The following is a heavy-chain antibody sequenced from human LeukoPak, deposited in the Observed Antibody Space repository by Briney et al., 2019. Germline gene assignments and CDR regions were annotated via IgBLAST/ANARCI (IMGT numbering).Heavy chain of an antibody. D-gene: IGHD5-18*01. Sequence: GGSLRLSCAASGFTFSSYWMHWVRQAPGKGLVWVSRINTDGSSTSYADSVKGRFTISRDNAKNTLYLQMNSLRAEDTAVYYCAKDTVDTAMVSYFDYWGQGTLVTVSS. CDR1: GFTFSSYW. CDR2: INTDGSST. V-gene: IGHV3-74*01. CDR3: AKDTVDTAMVSYFDY. J-gene: IGHJ4*02.